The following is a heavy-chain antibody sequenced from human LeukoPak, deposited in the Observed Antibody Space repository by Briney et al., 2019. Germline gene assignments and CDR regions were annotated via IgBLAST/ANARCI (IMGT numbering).Heavy chain of an antibody. CDR3: AMGYDSSGFFDY. CDR1: GDSVSSNSAA. V-gene: IGHV6-1*01. Sequence: SQTLSLTCAISGDSVSSNSAAGNWIRQSPSRGLEWLGRTYYRSKWYNDYAVSVKSRITINPDTSKNQFSLQLNSVTPEDTAVYYCAMGYDSSGFFDYWGQGTLVTVSS. J-gene: IGHJ4*02. D-gene: IGHD3-22*01. CDR2: TYYRSKWYN.